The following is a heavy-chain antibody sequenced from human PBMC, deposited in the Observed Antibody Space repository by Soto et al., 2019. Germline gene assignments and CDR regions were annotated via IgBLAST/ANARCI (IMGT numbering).Heavy chain of an antibody. CDR2: IWYDGSNK. CDR1: GFTFSSYG. CDR3: ARVSGGSYYMPSDY. V-gene: IGHV3-33*01. J-gene: IGHJ4*02. Sequence: QVQLVESGGGVVQPGRSLRLSCAASGFTFSSYGMHWVRQAPGKGLEWVAVIWYDGSNKYYADSVKGRFTISRDNSKNTLYLQMNSLRAEDTAVYYCARVSGGSYYMPSDYWGQGTLVTVSS. D-gene: IGHD1-26*01.